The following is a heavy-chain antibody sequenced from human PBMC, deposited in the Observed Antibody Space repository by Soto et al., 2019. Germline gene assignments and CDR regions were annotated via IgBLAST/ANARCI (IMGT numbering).Heavy chain of an antibody. Sequence: ASWKVSCTAFSNTFTNYGFSWERQAPGHWLEWIRWISGYNGNTDYAERLQGRVTMTTDTSTSAAYLELKCWGYGYTAVDYCARAAQLAYWPEGSQVIVSS. CDR1: SNTFTNYG. CDR2: ISGYNGNT. V-gene: IGHV1-18*01. CDR3: ARAAQLAY. D-gene: IGHD5-18*01. J-gene: IGHJ4*02.